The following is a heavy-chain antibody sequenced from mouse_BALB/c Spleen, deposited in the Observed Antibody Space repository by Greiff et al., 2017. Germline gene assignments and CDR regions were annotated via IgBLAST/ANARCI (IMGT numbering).Heavy chain of an antibody. CDR2: ISDGGSYT. D-gene: IGHD2-10*02. V-gene: IGHV5-6*03. Sequence: EVKLVESGGGLVQPGGSRKLSCAASGFTFSSFGMHWVRQAPEKGLEWVATISDGGSYTYYPDSVKGRFTISRDNAKNNLYLQMSSLKSEDTAMYYCARDQSMVTHYYAMDYWGQGTSVTVSS. J-gene: IGHJ4*01. CDR1: GFTFSSFG. CDR3: ARDQSMVTHYYAMDY.